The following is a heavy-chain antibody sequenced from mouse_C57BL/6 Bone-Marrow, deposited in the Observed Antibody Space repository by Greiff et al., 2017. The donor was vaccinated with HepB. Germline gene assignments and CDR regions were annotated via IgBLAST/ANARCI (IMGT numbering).Heavy chain of an antibody. D-gene: IGHD1-1*01. V-gene: IGHV1-82*01. CDR2: IYPGDGDT. CDR3: ARVYGSSYDYYAMDY. CDR1: GYAFSSSW. J-gene: IGHJ4*01. Sequence: QVQLQQSGPELVKPGASVKISCKASGYAFSSSWMNWVKQRPGKGLEWIGRIYPGDGDTNYNGKFKGKATLTADKSSSTAYMQLSSLTSEDSAVYFCARVYGSSYDYYAMDYWGQGTSVTVSS.